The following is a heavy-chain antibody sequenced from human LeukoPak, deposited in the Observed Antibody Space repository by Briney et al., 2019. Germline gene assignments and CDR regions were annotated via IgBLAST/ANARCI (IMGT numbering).Heavy chain of an antibody. CDR2: IIPIFGTA. CDR1: GCTFSSYA. D-gene: IGHD6-13*01. J-gene: IGHJ4*02. V-gene: IGHV1-69*13. Sequence: ASVKVSCKASGCTFSSYAISWVRQAPGQGLEWMGGIIPIFGTANYAQKFQGRVTITADESTSTAYMELSSLRSEDTAVYYCARASDSSSWWYYFDYWGQGTLVTVSS. CDR3: ARASDSSSWWYYFDY.